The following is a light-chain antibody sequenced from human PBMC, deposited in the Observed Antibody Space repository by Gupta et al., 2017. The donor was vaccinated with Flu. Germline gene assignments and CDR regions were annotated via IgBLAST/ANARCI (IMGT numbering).Light chain of an antibody. CDR2: NDN. J-gene: IGLJ3*02. Sequence: QSLLTQPMSESATPGQRVTISCSGGSSNIGSNVVSWYQQLPGTAPKLLIDNDNQRPSGVPERFSGSKSGTSASLVISGLQSEDEADYYWAAWDGSLNGLWVFGGGTKLTVL. CDR3: AAWDGSLNGLWV. CDR1: SSNIGSNV. V-gene: IGLV1-44*01.